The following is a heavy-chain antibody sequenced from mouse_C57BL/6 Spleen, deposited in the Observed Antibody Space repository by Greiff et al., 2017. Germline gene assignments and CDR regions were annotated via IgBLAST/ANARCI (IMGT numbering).Heavy chain of an antibody. D-gene: IGHD1-1*01. V-gene: IGHV5-17*01. J-gene: IGHJ2*01. Sequence: EVHLVESGGGLVKPGGSLKLSCAASGFTFSDYGMHWVRQAPEKGLEWVAYISSGSSTIYYADTVKGRFTISRDNAKNTLFLQMTSRRSEDTAMYYCARGAITTVVATRGFDYWGQGTTLTVSS. CDR2: ISSGSSTI. CDR3: ARGAITTVVATRGFDY. CDR1: GFTFSDYG.